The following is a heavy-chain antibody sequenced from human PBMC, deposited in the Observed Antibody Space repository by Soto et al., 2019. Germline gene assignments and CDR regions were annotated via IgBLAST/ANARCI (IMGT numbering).Heavy chain of an antibody. CDR2: INNNGGRA. CDR3: ARPVGLPDP. D-gene: IGHD1-26*01. Sequence: GGSLRLSCAASGFTFSIYALSWVRQPPGRGLEWVSTINNNGGRAYYAESVKGRFTISRDNFENTLSLHMNSLRAEDTAVYYCARPVGLPDPWGQGTLVTVSS. J-gene: IGHJ5*02. CDR1: GFTFSIYA. V-gene: IGHV3-23*01.